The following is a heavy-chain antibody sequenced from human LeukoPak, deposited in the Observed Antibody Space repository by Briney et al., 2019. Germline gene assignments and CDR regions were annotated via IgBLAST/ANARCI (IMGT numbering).Heavy chain of an antibody. Sequence: GGSLRLSCAASGFTFSSYSMNWVRQAPGKGLEWVSYISSSSSTIYYADSVKGRFTISRDNAKNSLYLQMNSLRAEDTAVYYCAKGGQLLGGLLDYWGQGTLVTVSS. CDR3: AKGGQLLGGLLDY. CDR2: ISSSSSTI. D-gene: IGHD2-2*01. V-gene: IGHV3-48*01. CDR1: GFTFSSYS. J-gene: IGHJ4*02.